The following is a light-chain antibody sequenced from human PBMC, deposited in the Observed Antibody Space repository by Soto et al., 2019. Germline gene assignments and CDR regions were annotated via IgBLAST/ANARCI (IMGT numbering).Light chain of an antibody. J-gene: IGLJ2*01. V-gene: IGLV2-14*01. CDR3: TSHASVSSHVV. CDR1: SSDIGGYDY. Sequence: QSALTQPASVSGSPGQSITLSCTGTSSDIGGYDYVSWYQRHPGKAPKLIIYDVNNRPSGVSNRFSGSKSGNTASLTISGLQAEDEADYYCTSHASVSSHVVFGGGTKLTVL. CDR2: DVN.